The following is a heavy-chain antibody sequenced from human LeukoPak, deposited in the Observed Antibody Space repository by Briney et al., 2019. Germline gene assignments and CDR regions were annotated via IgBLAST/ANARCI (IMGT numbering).Heavy chain of an antibody. J-gene: IGHJ3*02. CDR1: GYTFTTYN. D-gene: IGHD2-15*01. CDR3: AIGYCRGGSCDDEPGDAFDI. V-gene: IGHV1-18*01. CDR2: ISGYNGNT. Sequence: GASVKVSCKASGYTFTTYNINWVRQAPGQGLEWMGWISGYNGNTNYAQKLQGRVTMTTDTSTSTAYMELRSLKSDDTAVYYCAIGYCRGGSCDDEPGDAFDIWGQGTMVAVSS.